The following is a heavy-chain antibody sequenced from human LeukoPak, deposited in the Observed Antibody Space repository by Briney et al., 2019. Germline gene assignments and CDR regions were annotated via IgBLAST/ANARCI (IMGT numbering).Heavy chain of an antibody. J-gene: IGHJ5*02. CDR1: GFTFSSYA. CDR3: ARDSPHYSSSWYSAWFDP. V-gene: IGHV3-21*01. Sequence: GGSLRLSCAASGFTFSSYAMSWVRQAPGKGLEWVSSISSSSSYIYYADSVKGRFTISRDNAKNSLYLQMNSLRAEDTAVYYCARDSPHYSSSWYSAWFDPWGQGTLVTVSS. D-gene: IGHD6-13*01. CDR2: ISSSSSYI.